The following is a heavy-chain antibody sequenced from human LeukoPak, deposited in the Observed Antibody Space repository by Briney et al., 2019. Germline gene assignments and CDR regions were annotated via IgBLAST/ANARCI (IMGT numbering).Heavy chain of an antibody. CDR1: GFTFSSYW. J-gene: IGHJ4*02. Sequence: PGGSLRLSCAASGFTFSSYWMHWVRQAPGKGLVWVSRINNGGSSTSYADSVKGRFTISRDNAKNTLYLQMNSLRAEDTAVYYCATSRTFDYWGQGTLVTVSS. CDR2: INNGGSST. V-gene: IGHV3-74*01. CDR3: ATSRTFDY.